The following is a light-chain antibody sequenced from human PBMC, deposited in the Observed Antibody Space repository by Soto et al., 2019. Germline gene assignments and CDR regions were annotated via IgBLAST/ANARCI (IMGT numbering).Light chain of an antibody. V-gene: IGLV2-14*01. Sequence: QSALTQPASVSGSPGQSITISCTGTSSDVGGYNYVSWYQQHPGKAPKLMIYEVSNRPSGVSNRFSGSKSGNTASLTISGLQAEDEADYYCSSYTSSSTREFGGGTKLPVL. CDR2: EVS. CDR3: SSYTSSSTRE. J-gene: IGLJ2*01. CDR1: SSDVGGYNY.